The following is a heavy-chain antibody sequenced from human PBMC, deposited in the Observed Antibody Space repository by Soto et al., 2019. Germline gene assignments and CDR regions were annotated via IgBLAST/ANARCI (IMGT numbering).Heavy chain of an antibody. CDR3: AGISRGH. CDR1: GFTLNRDW. D-gene: IGHD2-15*01. J-gene: IGHJ4*02. Sequence: EAQLVESGGGLVQPGGSLRLSCAASGFTLNRDWTSWVRQAPGKGLEWVASITDDGTGKFYVDSVKGRFTISRDDAKNSLYLQMISLRAEDTAVYYCAGISRGHWGQGTLVTVSS. CDR2: ITDDGTGK. V-gene: IGHV3-7*01.